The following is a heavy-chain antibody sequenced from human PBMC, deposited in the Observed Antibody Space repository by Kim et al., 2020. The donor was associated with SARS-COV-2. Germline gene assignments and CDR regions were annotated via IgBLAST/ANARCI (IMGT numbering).Heavy chain of an antibody. D-gene: IGHD2-8*01. Sequence: GGSLRLSCAAYGFTFSTYTMSWVRQAPGKGLEWVSSISASDDSPYYADCVKGRFTVSRDNSRNMLYLQMNGLRAEDTAVYYCSKNLQPRYCTPTNGFDI. CDR1: GFTFSTYT. CDR2: ISASDDSP. V-gene: IGHV3-23*01. J-gene: IGHJ3*02. CDR3: SKNLQPRYCTPTNGFDI.